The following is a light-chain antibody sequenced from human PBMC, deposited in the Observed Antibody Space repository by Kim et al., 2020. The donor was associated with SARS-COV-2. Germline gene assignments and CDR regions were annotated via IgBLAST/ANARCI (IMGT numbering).Light chain of an antibody. J-gene: IGKJ4*01. CDR3: HQFKKWPLT. CDR2: GAS. CDR1: QGVSSD. Sequence: VSQGERVTRSCRASQGVSSDLAWYLHKPGQAPRLLVYGASTRATGIPVRFSGSGSGTEFTLTISSLQSEDVGVYYCHQFKKWPLTFGGGTKVDIK. V-gene: IGKV3-15*01.